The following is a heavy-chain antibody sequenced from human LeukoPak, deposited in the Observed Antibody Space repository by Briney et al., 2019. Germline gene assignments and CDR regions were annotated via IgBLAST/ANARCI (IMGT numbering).Heavy chain of an antibody. Sequence: SETLSLTCTVSGGSFSSFYWSWIRQPPGKGLEWIGYIYYSGNTNYNPSLKSRVTISLDASKNQFSLKLTSVTAADTAVYYCARGGRVSNFDYWGQGTLITVSS. CDR1: GGSFSSFY. J-gene: IGHJ4*02. D-gene: IGHD2-15*01. CDR3: ARGGRVSNFDY. CDR2: IYYSGNT. V-gene: IGHV4-59*08.